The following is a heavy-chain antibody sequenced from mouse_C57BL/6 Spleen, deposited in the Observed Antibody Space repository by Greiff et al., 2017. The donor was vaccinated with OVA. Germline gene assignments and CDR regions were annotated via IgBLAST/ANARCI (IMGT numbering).Heavy chain of an antibody. CDR2: IDPSDSYT. J-gene: IGHJ4*01. Sequence: QVQLQQPGAELVKPGASVKLSCKASGYTFTSYWMQWVKQRPGQGLEWIGEIDPSDSYTNYNQKFKGKATLTVDTSSSTAYMQLSSLTSEDSAVYYCARFNWDDAMDYWGQGTSVTVSS. CDR1: GYTFTSYW. D-gene: IGHD4-1*01. V-gene: IGHV1-50*01. CDR3: ARFNWDDAMDY.